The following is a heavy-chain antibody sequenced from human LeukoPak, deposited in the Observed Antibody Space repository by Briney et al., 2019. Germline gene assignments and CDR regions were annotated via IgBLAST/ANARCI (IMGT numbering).Heavy chain of an antibody. Sequence: GGSLRLSCAASGFTFSSYGMHWVRQAPGKGLEWVAFIRYDGSNKYYADSVKGRFTISRDNSKNTLYLQMNSLRSDDTAVYYCARANMVRGVGLFFDRNWFDPWGQGTLVTVSS. CDR3: ARANMVRGVGLFFDRNWFDP. CDR2: IRYDGSNK. D-gene: IGHD3-10*01. J-gene: IGHJ5*02. CDR1: GFTFSSYG. V-gene: IGHV3-30*02.